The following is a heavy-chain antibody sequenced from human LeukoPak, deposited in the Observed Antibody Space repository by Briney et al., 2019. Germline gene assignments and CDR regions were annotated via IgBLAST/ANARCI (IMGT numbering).Heavy chain of an antibody. J-gene: IGHJ4*02. CDR2: IYTSGST. CDR3: ARSEYYFDY. CDR1: GGSISSYY. V-gene: IGHV4-4*09. Sequence: TSETLSLTCTVPGGSISSYYWSWIRQPPGKGLEWIGYIYTSGSTNYNPSLKSRVTISVDTSKNQFSLKLSSVTAADTAVYYCARSEYYFDYWGQGTLVTVSS.